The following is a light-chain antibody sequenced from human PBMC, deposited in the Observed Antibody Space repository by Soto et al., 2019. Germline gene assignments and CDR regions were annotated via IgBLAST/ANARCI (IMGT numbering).Light chain of an antibody. V-gene: IGKV3-20*01. Sequence: DIALTQSPGTLSLSPGDRAILSCRASQSVNSGSLAWYQQRPGQAPRLLIYGATIRATGIPDKFSGSGSGTGLTLTIRRLEPEDFAVYYCQQYDSSVRTYGQKTKVHIK. CDR1: QSVNSGS. J-gene: IGKJ1*01. CDR2: GAT. CDR3: QQYDSSVRT.